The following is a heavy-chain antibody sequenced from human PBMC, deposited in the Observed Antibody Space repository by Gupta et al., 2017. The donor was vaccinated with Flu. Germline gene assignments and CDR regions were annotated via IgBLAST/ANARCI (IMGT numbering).Heavy chain of an antibody. V-gene: IGHV3-33*01. D-gene: IGHD3-3*01. CDR1: GFTFNYYA. CDR3: ARVGLLTIFGVDHSHDAFDI. CDR2: IWNDGSTK. J-gene: IGHJ3*02. Sequence: QLVESGGGVVQPGRSLRLSCVASGFTFNYYAIHWVRQAPGKGLEWVAVIWNDGSTKYYADSVKGRFTISRDNSRDTVYLQMSSLEGEDTAVYYCARVGLLTIFGVDHSHDAFDIWGQGTMVTVSS.